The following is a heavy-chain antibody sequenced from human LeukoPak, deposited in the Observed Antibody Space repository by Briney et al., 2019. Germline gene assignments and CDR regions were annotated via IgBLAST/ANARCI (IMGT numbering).Heavy chain of an antibody. CDR3: GGSPASNNRAV. V-gene: IGHV3-30*04. D-gene: IGHD3-16*01. J-gene: IGHJ6*03. CDR1: GLTFRNHA. Sequence: GGSLRLSCAASGLTFRNHAIHWVRQAPGKGLEWVTVISHDGGNDYYRDSVKGRFTISRDNSRNTVFLQMNSLRPGDTAVYYCGGSPASNNRAVWEKGPTVPVSS. CDR2: ISHDGGND.